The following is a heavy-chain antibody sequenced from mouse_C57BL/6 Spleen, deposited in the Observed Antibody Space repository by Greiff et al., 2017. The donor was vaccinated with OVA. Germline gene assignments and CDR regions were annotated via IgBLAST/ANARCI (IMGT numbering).Heavy chain of an antibody. Sequence: VQLQQSGTVLARPGASVKMSCKTSGYTFTSYWMHWVKQRPGQGLEWIGAIYPGNSDTRYNQKFKGKATLTAVTSASTAYMELSSLTSEDSAVYYCTRRSVYYCSSYAMDYWGQGTSVTVSA. CDR3: TRRSVYYCSSYAMDY. CDR1: GYTFTSYW. D-gene: IGHD1-1*01. V-gene: IGHV1-5*01. CDR2: IYPGNSDT. J-gene: IGHJ4*01.